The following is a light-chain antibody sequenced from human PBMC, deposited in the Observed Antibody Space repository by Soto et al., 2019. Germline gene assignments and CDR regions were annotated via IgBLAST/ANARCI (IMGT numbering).Light chain of an antibody. CDR1: QSVSSN. V-gene: IGKV3-15*01. CDR2: GAS. CDR3: QQYNNWPRGT. Sequence: EIVMTRSPATLSVSPGERATLSCRANQSVSSNLAWYQQKPGQAPRLLIYGASTRATGIPARFSGNGSGTEFTLTISSLQSEDFAVYYCQQYNNWPRGTFGQGTNLEIK. J-gene: IGKJ2*01.